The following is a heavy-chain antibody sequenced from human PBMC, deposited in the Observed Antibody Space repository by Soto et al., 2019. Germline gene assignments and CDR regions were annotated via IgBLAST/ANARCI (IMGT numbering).Heavy chain of an antibody. V-gene: IGHV4-59*11. Sequence: SETLSLTCTVSGGSISGHYWTWIRQPPGKELEWIGYIFYSGVTNYNPSLKSRVTLSVDTSKNQFSLNLRSVAAEDTALYYCARVGSSGWSPDYWGRGTLVTVSS. CDR3: ARVGSSGWSPDY. J-gene: IGHJ4*02. CDR2: IFYSGVT. D-gene: IGHD6-19*01. CDR1: GGSISGHY.